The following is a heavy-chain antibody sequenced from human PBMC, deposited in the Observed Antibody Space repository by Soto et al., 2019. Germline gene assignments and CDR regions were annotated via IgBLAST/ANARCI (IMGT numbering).Heavy chain of an antibody. D-gene: IGHD2-8*01. V-gene: IGHV4-39*01. CDR3: ARHSRYCINDFCYTASYYYGMDV. CDR1: GGSISGSTYY. CDR2: FYYGGSS. J-gene: IGHJ6*02. Sequence: PSETLSLTCTVSGGSISGSTYYWGWVRQPPGKGLEWIGSFYYGGSSFYNPYLTSRVTISVDTSKNQFSLKLSSVTAADTAVYYCARHSRYCINDFCYTASYYYGMDVWGQGTTVTVSS.